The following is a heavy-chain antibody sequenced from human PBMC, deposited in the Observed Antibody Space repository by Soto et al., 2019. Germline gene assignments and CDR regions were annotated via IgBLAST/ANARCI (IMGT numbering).Heavy chain of an antibody. CDR3: ARLMRVRFLEWLPSIYYYYYYMDV. Sequence: SETLSLTCAVYGGSFSGYYWSWIRQPPGKGLEWIGEINHSGSTNYNPSLKSRVTISVDTSKNQFSLKLSSVTAADTAVYYCARLMRVRFLEWLPSIYYYYYYMDVWGKGTTVTVSS. V-gene: IGHV4-34*01. CDR1: GGSFSGYY. J-gene: IGHJ6*03. D-gene: IGHD3-3*01. CDR2: INHSGST.